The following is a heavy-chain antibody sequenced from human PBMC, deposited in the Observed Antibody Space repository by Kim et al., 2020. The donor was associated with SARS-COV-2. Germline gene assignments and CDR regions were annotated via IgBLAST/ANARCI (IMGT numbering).Heavy chain of an antibody. CDR3: AKGRRMIVVVITHFDY. J-gene: IGHJ4*02. V-gene: IGHV3-23*01. CDR2: ISGSGGST. CDR1: GFTFSSYA. Sequence: GGSLRLSCAASGFTFSSYAMSWVRQAPGKGLEWVSAISGSGGSTYYADSVKGRFTISRDNSKNTLYLQMNSLRAEDTAVYYCAKGRRMIVVVITHFDYWGQGTLVTVSS. D-gene: IGHD3-22*01.